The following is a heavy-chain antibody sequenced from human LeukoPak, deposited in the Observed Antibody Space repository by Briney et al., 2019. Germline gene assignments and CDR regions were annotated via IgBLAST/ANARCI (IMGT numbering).Heavy chain of an antibody. D-gene: IGHD7-27*01. Sequence: SETLSLTCNVSGGSISSSSFYWGWLRQPPGKGLEWFGSIYYSGTTYYNPSLKSRVTISVDTSKNQFSLKLTSVTAADTAVYYCARHSPGYYYFGMDVWGQGTTVTVSS. CDR2: IYYSGTT. CDR3: ARHSPGYYYFGMDV. CDR1: GGSISSSSFY. V-gene: IGHV4-39*01. J-gene: IGHJ6*02.